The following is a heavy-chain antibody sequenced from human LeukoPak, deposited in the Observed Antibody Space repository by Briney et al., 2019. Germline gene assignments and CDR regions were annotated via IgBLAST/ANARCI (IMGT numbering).Heavy chain of an antibody. CDR1: GFTFSSYS. CDR3: ASPYSGSYYGFDY. CDR2: INSDGYST. J-gene: IGHJ4*02. V-gene: IGHV3-74*01. Sequence: GGSLTLSCAASGFTFSSYSMNWVRQAPGKGLVWVSRINSDGYSTNYADSVKGRFTISRDNAKNTLYLQMNSLRVEDTAMYYCASPYSGSYYGFDYWGQGTLVTVSS. D-gene: IGHD1-26*01.